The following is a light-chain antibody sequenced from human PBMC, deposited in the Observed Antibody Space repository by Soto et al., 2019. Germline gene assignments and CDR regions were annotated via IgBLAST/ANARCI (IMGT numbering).Light chain of an antibody. CDR3: QQYMSSVT. J-gene: IGKJ1*01. V-gene: IGKV3-20*01. Sequence: EIVLTQSPGSLSLSPRERATLSCRASQTVDSTFFAWYQKKPGQAPRLLIYGASKRATDIPDRFSGSGSGTDFTLTISRLEPEDFAVYYCQQYMSSVTFGHGTKVEIK. CDR2: GAS. CDR1: QTVDSTF.